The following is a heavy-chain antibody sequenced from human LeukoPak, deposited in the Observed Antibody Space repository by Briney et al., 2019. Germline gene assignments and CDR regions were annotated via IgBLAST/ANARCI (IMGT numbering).Heavy chain of an antibody. V-gene: IGHV3-73*01. CDR2: IRSKANSYAT. CDR1: GFTFSGSA. J-gene: IGHJ6*02. Sequence: GGSLKLSCAASGFTFSGSAMHWVRQASGKGLEWVGRIRSKANSYATAYAASVKGRFTISRDDSKNMAYLQMNSLKTEDTAVYYCLCMEDVWGQGTTVTVSS. D-gene: IGHD2-8*01. CDR3: LCMEDV.